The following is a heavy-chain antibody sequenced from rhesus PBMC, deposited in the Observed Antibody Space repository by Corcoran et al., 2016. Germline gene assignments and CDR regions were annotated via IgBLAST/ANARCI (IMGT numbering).Heavy chain of an antibody. CDR2: INGNSGST. D-gene: IGHD4-29*01. CDR3: ARSVAGLDF. J-gene: IGHJ4*01. CDR1: GGSFNTYW. V-gene: IGHV4-80*01. Sequence: QVQLQESGPGLVRPSETLSLTCAVSGGSFNTYWWSWIRQPPGKGLDWIGEINGNSGSTNYNHSLKSRVTISKDASGNQSSLKLISVTAADTAVYSCARSVAGLDFWGQGLLVTVSS.